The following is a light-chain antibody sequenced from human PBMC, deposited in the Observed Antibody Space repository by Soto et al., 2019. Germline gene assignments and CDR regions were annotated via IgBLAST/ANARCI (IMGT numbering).Light chain of an antibody. V-gene: IGKV3-20*01. Sequence: EVVLTQSPGTLSLSPGERATLSCRASQTVNNNYLACYQQKPGRAPRLLIFGASNRATGIPDRFSVSASGTDFTLTISGLEPEDFAVYYCQQYYPTPLTFGGGTKV. CDR3: QQYYPTPLT. CDR1: QTVNNNY. CDR2: GAS. J-gene: IGKJ4*01.